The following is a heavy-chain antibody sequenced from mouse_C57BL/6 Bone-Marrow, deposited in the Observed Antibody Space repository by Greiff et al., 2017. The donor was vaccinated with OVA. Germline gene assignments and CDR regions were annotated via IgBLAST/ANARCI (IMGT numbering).Heavy chain of an antibody. D-gene: IGHD2-10*02. CDR3: ARGGYGNVDY. CDR2: IYPRSGNT. J-gene: IGHJ4*01. V-gene: IGHV1-81*01. CDR1: GYTFTSYG. Sequence: VKLMESGAELARPGASVKLSCKASGYTFTSYGISWVKQRPGQGLEWIGEIYPRSGNTYYNEKFKGKATLTADKSSSTAYMELRSLTSEDSAVYFCARGGYGNVDYWGQGTSVTVSS.